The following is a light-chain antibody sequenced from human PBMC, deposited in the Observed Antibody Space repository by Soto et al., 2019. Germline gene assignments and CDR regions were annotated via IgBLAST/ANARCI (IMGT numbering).Light chain of an antibody. CDR1: NSDVGSYNL. CDR3: SSYAGSKSYV. J-gene: IGLJ1*01. Sequence: QSALTQPASVSGSPGQSITVSCTGTNSDVGSYNLVSWYQQYPGKAPRLMIYAVNKRPSGISNRFSGSKSGNTASLTISGLQAEDEADYYCSSYAGSKSYVFGTGTKLTVL. CDR2: AVN. V-gene: IGLV2-23*02.